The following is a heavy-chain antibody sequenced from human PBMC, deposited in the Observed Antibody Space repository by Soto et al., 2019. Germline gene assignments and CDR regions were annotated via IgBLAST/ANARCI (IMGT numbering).Heavy chain of an antibody. CDR2: ITPFSGDV. Sequence: QMQLVQSGAEVKRTGSTVTVSCKALGNTFTYRYLHWVRQAPGQALEWMGWITPFSGDVHYAQKFQERVTITMDMSINTAYMRMSSLRPEDSAMYYCASGGAGSGPFTWELPDHWGQGTLVTVSS. CDR3: ASGGAGSGPFTWELPDH. CDR1: GNTFTYRY. D-gene: IGHD1-26*01. J-gene: IGHJ4*02. V-gene: IGHV1-45*02.